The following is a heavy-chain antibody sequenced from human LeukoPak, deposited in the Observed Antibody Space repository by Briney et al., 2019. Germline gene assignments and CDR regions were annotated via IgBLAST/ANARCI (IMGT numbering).Heavy chain of an antibody. D-gene: IGHD1-26*01. J-gene: IGHJ4*02. CDR3: ARDGGIVGAETPLDFDY. CDR1: GYTFTSYG. Sequence: ASVKVSCKASGYTFTSYGISWVRQAPGQGLEWMGWISANNGNTNYAQKLQGRVTMTTDTSTSTAYMELRSLRSDDTAVYYGARDGGIVGAETPLDFDYWGQGTLVTVSS. V-gene: IGHV1-18*01. CDR2: ISANNGNT.